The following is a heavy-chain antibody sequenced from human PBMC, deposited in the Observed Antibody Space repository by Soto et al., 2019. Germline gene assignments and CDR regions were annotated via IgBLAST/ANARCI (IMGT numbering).Heavy chain of an antibody. J-gene: IGHJ4*02. V-gene: IGHV4-59*01. D-gene: IGHD4-4*01. Sequence: PSETLSLTCTVSGGSISSYYWSWIRQPPGKGLEWIGYIYYSGSTNYNPSLKSRVTISVDTSKNQFSLKLSSVTAADTAVYYCARGRRAIYSNTFDYWGQGTLVTVSS. CDR1: GGSISSYY. CDR2: IYYSGST. CDR3: ARGRRAIYSNTFDY.